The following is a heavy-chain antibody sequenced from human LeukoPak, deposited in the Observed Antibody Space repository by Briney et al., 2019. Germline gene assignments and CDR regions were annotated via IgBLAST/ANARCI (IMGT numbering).Heavy chain of an antibody. V-gene: IGHV4-31*11. Sequence: TSETLSLTCAVYGGSFSGYYWSWIRQHPGKGLEWIGYIYYSGSTYYNPSLKSRVTISVDTSKNQFSLKLSSVTAADTAVYYCARAYYDFWSGYSAFTGYYGMDVWGQGTTVTVSS. D-gene: IGHD3-3*01. CDR2: IYYSGST. J-gene: IGHJ6*02. CDR1: GGSFSGYY. CDR3: ARAYYDFWSGYSAFTGYYGMDV.